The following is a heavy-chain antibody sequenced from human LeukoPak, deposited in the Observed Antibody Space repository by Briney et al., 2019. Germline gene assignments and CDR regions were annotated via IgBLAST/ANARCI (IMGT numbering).Heavy chain of an antibody. CDR1: GFTFSSYS. V-gene: IGHV3-21*01. Sequence: GGSLRLSCAASGFTFSSYSMNWVRQAPGKGLEWVSSISSSSSYIYYADSVKGRFTISRDNAKNSLYLQMNSLRAEDTAVYYCARDPAFYGDSRPGGQGTLVTVSS. CDR3: ARDPAFYGDSRP. CDR2: ISSSSSYI. D-gene: IGHD4-17*01. J-gene: IGHJ4*02.